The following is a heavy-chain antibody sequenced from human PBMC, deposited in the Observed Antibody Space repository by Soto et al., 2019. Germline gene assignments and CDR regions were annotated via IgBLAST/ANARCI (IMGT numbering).Heavy chain of an antibody. CDR3: ASAVEQSYYYYGMDV. J-gene: IGHJ6*02. CDR1: GGPFSSFG. CDR2: IIPIFGTA. Sequence: QVQLVQSGVELKKPGSSVKVSAKVLGGPFSSFGITWGRQAPGHGLEWWGGIIPIFGTANYAHKFQGIVTITADESTSTAYMELSRLRSEDTAVYYCASAVEQSYYYYGMDVWGQGTTVTVSS. V-gene: IGHV1-69*12.